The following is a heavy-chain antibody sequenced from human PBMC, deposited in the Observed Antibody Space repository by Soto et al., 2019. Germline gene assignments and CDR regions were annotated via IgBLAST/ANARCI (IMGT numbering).Heavy chain of an antibody. CDR1: GVTFSSYA. CDR3: ARVGRDGYNRPHFDY. CDR2: IIPIFGTA. Sequence: SVKVSCKASGVTFSSYAISWVRQAPGQGLEWMGGIIPIFGTANYAQKFQGRVTITADESTSTAYMELSSLRSEDTAVYYCARVGRDGYNRPHFDYWGQGTLVTVSS. V-gene: IGHV1-69*13. D-gene: IGHD5-12*01. J-gene: IGHJ4*02.